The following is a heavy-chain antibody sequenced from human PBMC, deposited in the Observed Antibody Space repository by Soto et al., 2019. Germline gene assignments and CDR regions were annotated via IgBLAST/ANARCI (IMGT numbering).Heavy chain of an antibody. CDR1: GFTFDDYA. CDR3: AKDYLHYDVGDAFDI. D-gene: IGHD4-17*01. J-gene: IGHJ3*02. Sequence: EVQLVESGGGLVQPGRSLRLSCAASGFTFDDYAMHWVRQAPGKGLEWVSGISGNSGSIGYADSVKGRFTISRDNAKNSLYLQMNSLRAEDTALYYCAKDYLHYDVGDAFDIWGQGTMVTVSS. V-gene: IGHV3-9*01. CDR2: ISGNSGSI.